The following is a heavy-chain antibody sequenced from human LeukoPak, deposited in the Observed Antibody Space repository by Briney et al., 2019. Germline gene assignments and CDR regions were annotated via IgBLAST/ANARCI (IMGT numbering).Heavy chain of an antibody. CDR3: ARRLTDSGGYYPYYYYGMDV. Sequence: ASVKVSCKVSGYTLTELSVHWVRQAPGQGLEWMGWISAYNGNTNYAQKLQGRVTMTIDTSTNTAYMELRSLRSDDTAVYFCARRLTDSGGYYPYYYYGMDVWGQGTTVTVSS. V-gene: IGHV1-18*01. J-gene: IGHJ6*02. D-gene: IGHD3-22*01. CDR2: ISAYNGNT. CDR1: GYTLTELS.